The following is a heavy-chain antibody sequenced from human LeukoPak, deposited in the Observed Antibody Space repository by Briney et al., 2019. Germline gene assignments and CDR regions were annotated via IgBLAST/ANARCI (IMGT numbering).Heavy chain of an antibody. V-gene: IGHV4-59*01. D-gene: IGHD4-23*01. CDR2: IHYSGST. J-gene: IGHJ4*02. Sequence: SETLSLTCTVSGGSIRSDYWSWVRQPPGKGLEWIGYIHYSGSTIYNASLKSRVTISVDMSKNQFSLKLTSVTAADTAVHYCARLGRKTTVVPPDFDCWGQGTLVIVSS. CDR1: GGSIRSDY. CDR3: ARLGRKTTVVPPDFDC.